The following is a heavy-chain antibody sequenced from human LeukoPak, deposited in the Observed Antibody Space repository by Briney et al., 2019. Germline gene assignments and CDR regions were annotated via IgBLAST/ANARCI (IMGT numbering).Heavy chain of an antibody. CDR1: GYIFTSNY. J-gene: IGHJ4*02. CDR3: ARDQEGFDY. V-gene: IGHV1-46*01. Sequence: ASVKVSCKASGYIFTSNYIHWVRQAPGQGLEWMGMVYPRDGSTSYAQRFQDRVTVTRDTSTSTVHMELSGLRSEDTAVYYCARDQEGFDYWGQGTQVTVSS. CDR2: VYPRDGST.